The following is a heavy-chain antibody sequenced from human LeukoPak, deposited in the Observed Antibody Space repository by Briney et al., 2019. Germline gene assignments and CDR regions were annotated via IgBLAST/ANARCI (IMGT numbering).Heavy chain of an antibody. CDR3: ARASMIDYYYWFDP. V-gene: IGHV4-38-2*02. J-gene: IGHJ5*02. D-gene: IGHD3-10*01. CDR2: IYHSGNT. CDR1: GFSISGGYY. Sequence: SETLSLTCSVSGFSISGGYYWGWIRQPPGKGLEWLGSIYHSGNTDYNPSLKSRVTISVDTSKNQFSLKLSSVTAADTAVYYCARASMIDYYYWFDPWGQGTLVTVSS.